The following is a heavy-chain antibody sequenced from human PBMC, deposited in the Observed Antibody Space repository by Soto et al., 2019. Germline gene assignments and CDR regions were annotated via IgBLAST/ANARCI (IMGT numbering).Heavy chain of an antibody. CDR3: AKDAPGYCSGGSCYGGY. D-gene: IGHD2-15*01. J-gene: IGHJ4*02. V-gene: IGHV3-23*01. CDR1: GFTFSSYA. CDR2: ISGSGGST. Sequence: PGGSQRLSCAASGFTFSSYAMSWVRQAPGKGLEWVSAISGSGGSTYYADSVKGRFTISRDNSKNTLYLQMNSLRAEDTAVYYCAKDAPGYCSGGSCYGGYWGQGTLVTVSS.